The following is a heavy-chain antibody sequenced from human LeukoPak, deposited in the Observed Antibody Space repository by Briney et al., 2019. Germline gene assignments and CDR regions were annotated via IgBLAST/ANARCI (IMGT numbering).Heavy chain of an antibody. D-gene: IGHD4-11*01. V-gene: IGHV3-30-3*01. CDR3: ARGGVTTSLIGWFDP. J-gene: IGHJ5*02. CDR1: GFTFSSYA. CDR2: ISYDGSNK. Sequence: GGSLRLSCAASGFTFSSYAMHWVRQAPGKGLEWVAVISYDGSNKYYADSVKGRFTISRDNSKNTLYLQMNSLRAEDTAVYYCARGGVTTSLIGWFDPWGQGTLVTVSS.